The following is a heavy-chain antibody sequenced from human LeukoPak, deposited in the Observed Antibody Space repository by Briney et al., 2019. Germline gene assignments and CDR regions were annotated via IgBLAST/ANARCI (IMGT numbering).Heavy chain of an antibody. CDR2: IYYSGST. Sequence: SETLSLTCTVSGYSISSGYYWGWIRQPPGKGLEWIGYIYYSGSTNYNPSLKSRVTISVDTSKNQFSLKLSSVTAADTAVYYCARGSVPHYYGSGRNHWFDPWGQGTLVTVSS. D-gene: IGHD3-10*01. J-gene: IGHJ5*02. CDR1: GYSISSGYY. V-gene: IGHV4-61*01. CDR3: ARGSVPHYYGSGRNHWFDP.